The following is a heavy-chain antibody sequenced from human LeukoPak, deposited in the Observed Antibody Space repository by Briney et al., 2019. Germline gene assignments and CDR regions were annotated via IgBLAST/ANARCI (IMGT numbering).Heavy chain of an antibody. CDR1: GYSFTANH. CDR3: VRENYYYDY. Sequence: ASVKVSRKASGYSFTANHLHWVRQAPGQGLKWLGKMYPSSGGTEYARNFQGRVTMTRDTSISTAYMELNSLQSDDTAIYYCVRENYYYDYWGQGTLVTVYS. D-gene: IGHD3-22*01. J-gene: IGHJ4*02. CDR2: MYPSSGGT. V-gene: IGHV1-2*02.